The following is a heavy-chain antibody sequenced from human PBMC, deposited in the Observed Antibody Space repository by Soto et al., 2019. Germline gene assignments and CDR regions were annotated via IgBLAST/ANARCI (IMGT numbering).Heavy chain of an antibody. J-gene: IGHJ6*01. Sequence: GGSLRLSCASSVCAFSNFVMHCVRHSPGKCLECVAVIWHDASHEYYADSVQGRFTISRDNSKHLPYLQMNSLRAEDTAVYYCAREGGEEWIDYYYYGMDVLGHGTTVIVS. CDR3: AREGGEEWIDYYYYGMDV. CDR2: IWHDASHE. D-gene: IGHD3-3*01. V-gene: IGHV3-33*01. CDR1: VCAFSNFV.